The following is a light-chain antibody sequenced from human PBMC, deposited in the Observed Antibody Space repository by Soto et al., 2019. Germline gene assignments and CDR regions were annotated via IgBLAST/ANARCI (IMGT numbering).Light chain of an antibody. Sequence: DIQMTQSPSSLSASVGDRVTITCRASQSMSSYLNWYQQKPGKAPKLLIYAASSLQSGVPSRFSGSGSGTDFTLTISSLQPDDFATYYCQQSYSNPKTFGQGTKVDIK. CDR2: AAS. J-gene: IGKJ1*01. V-gene: IGKV1-39*01. CDR1: QSMSSY. CDR3: QQSYSNPKT.